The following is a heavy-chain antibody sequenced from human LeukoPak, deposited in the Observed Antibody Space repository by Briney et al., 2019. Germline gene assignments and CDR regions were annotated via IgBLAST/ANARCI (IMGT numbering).Heavy chain of an antibody. Sequence: GGSLRLSCAASGFTFSSYWMSWVRQAPGKGLEWVSSISSSSKYIYYVDSVKGRFTISRDNAKNSLYLQMNSLRAEDTAVYYCARPKGAVAGSYYYYGMDVWGQGTTVTVSS. CDR2: ISSSSKYI. D-gene: IGHD6-19*01. V-gene: IGHV3-21*01. J-gene: IGHJ6*02. CDR1: GFTFSSYW. CDR3: ARPKGAVAGSYYYYGMDV.